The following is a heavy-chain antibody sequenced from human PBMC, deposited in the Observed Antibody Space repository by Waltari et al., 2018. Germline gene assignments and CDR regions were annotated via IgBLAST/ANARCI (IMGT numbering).Heavy chain of an antibody. D-gene: IGHD5-12*01. CDR3: ATYIGASVGTAAFDV. CDR2: VSYSGTT. Sequence: QLQLQESGPRLVRPSETLSLICRVSGVSITSYIHYWACIRQSPGQGLEWIGTVSYSGTTYISPSLKSRVSVSRDTSKNQVSLILGSVTAADMAVYYCATYIGASVGTAAFDVWGQGTMVTVSS. J-gene: IGHJ3*01. V-gene: IGHV4-39*01. CDR1: GVSITSYIHY.